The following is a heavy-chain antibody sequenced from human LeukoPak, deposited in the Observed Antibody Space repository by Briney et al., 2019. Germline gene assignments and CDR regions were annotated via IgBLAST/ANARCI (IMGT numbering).Heavy chain of an antibody. CDR1: GFSFSDYD. CDR2: ISSSGTTI. J-gene: IGHJ4*02. CDR3: ERGNEGGSFDFDY. D-gene: IGHD1-26*01. V-gene: IGHV3-11*04. Sequence: PGGSLRLSCAASGFSFSDYDMSWIRQAPGKGLEWVSYISSSGTTIYYADSVKGRFTISRDNAKNSLYLQMNSLRAEDTAVYYWERGNEGGSFDFDYWGQGTLVTVSS.